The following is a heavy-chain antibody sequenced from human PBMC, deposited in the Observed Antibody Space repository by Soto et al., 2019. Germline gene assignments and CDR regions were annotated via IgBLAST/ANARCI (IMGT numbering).Heavy chain of an antibody. CDR1: GFTFGTTD. CDR2: IDGSGGIT. Sequence: PGGSLRLSCAASGFTFGTTDMSWVRQAPGEGLEWVSTIDGSGGITYYADSVKGRFTISRDNSRNTVYLQMNSLRGDDTALYYWVKNSGWFNTWGQGALVTVSS. V-gene: IGHV3-23*01. CDR3: VKNSGWFNT. J-gene: IGHJ5*02. D-gene: IGHD3-10*01.